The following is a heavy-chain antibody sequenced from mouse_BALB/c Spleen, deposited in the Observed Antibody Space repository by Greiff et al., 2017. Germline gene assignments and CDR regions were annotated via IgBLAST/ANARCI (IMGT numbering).Heavy chain of an antibody. CDR2: IYPGDGDT. J-gene: IGHJ3*01. CDR3: ARSGDYYGSSPAWFAY. V-gene: IGHV1-80*01. CDR1: GYAFSSYW. D-gene: IGHD1-1*01. Sequence: QVQLKESGAELVRPGSSVKISCKASGYAFSSYWMNWVKQRPGQGLEWIGQIYPGDGDTNYNGKFKGKATLTADKSSSTAYMQLSSLTSEDSAVYFCARSGDYYGSSPAWFAYWGQGTLVTVSA.